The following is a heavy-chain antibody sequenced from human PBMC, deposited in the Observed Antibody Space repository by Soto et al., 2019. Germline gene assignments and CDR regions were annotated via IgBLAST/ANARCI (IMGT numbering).Heavy chain of an antibody. V-gene: IGHV3-7*01. Sequence: GGSLRLSCAASGFTFSSYWMSWVRQAPGKGLEWVANIKQDGSEKYYVDSVKGRFTISRDNAKNSLYLQMNSLRAEDTAVYYCARGGYDSSGYYLPVDYWGQGTLVTVSS. CDR1: GFTFSSYW. CDR2: IKQDGSEK. D-gene: IGHD3-22*01. CDR3: ARGGYDSSGYYLPVDY. J-gene: IGHJ4*02.